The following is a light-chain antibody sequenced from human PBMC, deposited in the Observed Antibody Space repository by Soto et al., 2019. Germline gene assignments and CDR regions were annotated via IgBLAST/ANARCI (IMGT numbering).Light chain of an antibody. CDR2: EVS. CDR3: SSYTSTNTQV. Sequence: QSMLTQPASVSGSPGQSITISCTGTSSDVGAYKYVSWYQQHPGKAPKLMIYEVSNRPSGVSNRFSGSKSGNTASVTISGLQAEDEADYYCSSYTSTNTQVFGTGTKVTVL. J-gene: IGLJ1*01. V-gene: IGLV2-14*01. CDR1: SSDVGAYKY.